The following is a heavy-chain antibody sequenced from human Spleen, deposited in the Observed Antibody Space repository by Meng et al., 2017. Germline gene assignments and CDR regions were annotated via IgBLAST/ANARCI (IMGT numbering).Heavy chain of an antibody. D-gene: IGHD1-26*01. J-gene: IGHJ4*02. V-gene: IGHV3-23*01. CDR2: IGGGGGDT. Sequence: QLWESDGGLTLPWVSVTFSYPASGFTFSNYAMNWVRQAPRKVLEWVSVIGGGGGDTYYADSVKGRFTISRDNSKNTLYLQMNSLRAEDTALYYCAFPRRFSGTFGFDYWGQGTLVTVSS. CDR1: GFTFSNYA. CDR3: AFPRRFSGTFGFDY.